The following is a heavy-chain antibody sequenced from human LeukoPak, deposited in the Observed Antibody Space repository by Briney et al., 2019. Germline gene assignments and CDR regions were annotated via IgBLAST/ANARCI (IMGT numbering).Heavy chain of an antibody. CDR3: ARERVAVAGFYYYYGMDV. D-gene: IGHD6-19*01. V-gene: IGHV1-18*01. J-gene: IGHJ6*02. CDR2: ISAYNGNT. Sequence: ASVKVSCKASGYTFTSYGISWVRQAPGQGLEWMGWISAYNGNTNYAQKLQGRATMTTDTSTSTAYMELRSLRSDDTAVYYCARERVAVAGFYYYYGMDVWGQGTTVTVSS. CDR1: GYTFTSYG.